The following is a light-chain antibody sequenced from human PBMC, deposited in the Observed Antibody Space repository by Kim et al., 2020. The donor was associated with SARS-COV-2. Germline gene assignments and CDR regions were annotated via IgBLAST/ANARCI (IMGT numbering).Light chain of an antibody. V-gene: IGLV2-14*04. J-gene: IGLJ3*02. CDR1: SSDIGNYNF. CDR3: SSHIGSSTWV. Sequence: GQSITTSCPGTSSDIGNYNFVSWSQQHPGKAPKLLIYDVSKRPSGVSDRFSGSKSGNTASLTISGLQAEDEADYYCSSHIGSSTWVFGGGTQLTVL. CDR2: DVS.